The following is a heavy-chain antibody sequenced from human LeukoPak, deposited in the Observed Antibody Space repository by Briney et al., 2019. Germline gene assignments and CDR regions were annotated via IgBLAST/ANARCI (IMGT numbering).Heavy chain of an antibody. CDR2: ISSSSNSI. Sequence: GGSLRFSCAASGFTFSSYSMNWVRQAPGKGLEWVSYISSSSNSIYYADSVKGRFTISRDYAKNTLYLQMSRLRAEDTAVYYCARARSSSGGLYSYYYYMDVWGIGTAVTVS. D-gene: IGHD3-16*01. J-gene: IGHJ6*03. CDR1: GFTFSSYS. V-gene: IGHV3-48*01. CDR3: ARARSSSGGLYSYYYYMDV.